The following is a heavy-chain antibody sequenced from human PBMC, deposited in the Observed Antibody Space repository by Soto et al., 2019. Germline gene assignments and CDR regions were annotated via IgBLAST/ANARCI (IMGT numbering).Heavy chain of an antibody. CDR1: GFTFRSYW. J-gene: IGHJ6*02. D-gene: IGHD5-18*01. CDR3: ARDGYTSGYGAMDV. V-gene: IGHV3-74*01. Sequence: EVQLVESGGGLVQPGGSLRLSCAASGFTFRSYWMHWVRQAPGKGLVWVSRINSDESSTNYADSVKGRFTIARDNAKNTLYLQMNSLRDEDTAVYYCARDGYTSGYGAMDVWGQGTTVTVSS. CDR2: INSDESST.